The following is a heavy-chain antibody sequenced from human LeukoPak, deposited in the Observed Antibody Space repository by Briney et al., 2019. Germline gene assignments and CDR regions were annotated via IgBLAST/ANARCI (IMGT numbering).Heavy chain of an antibody. CDR3: ARDPRWGEVVPAAIYFQH. D-gene: IGHD2-2*01. CDR2: ISSSRYT. Sequence: GGSLRLSCAASGFTFSDYYMSWIRQAPGKGLEWVSYISSSRYTNYADSVKGRFTISRDNAKNSLYLQMNSLRAEDTAVYYCARDPRWGEVVPAAIYFQHWGQGTLVTVSS. CDR1: GFTFSDYY. V-gene: IGHV3-11*06. J-gene: IGHJ1*01.